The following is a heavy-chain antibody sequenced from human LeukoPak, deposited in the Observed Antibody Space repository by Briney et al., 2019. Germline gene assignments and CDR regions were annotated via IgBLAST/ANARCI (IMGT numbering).Heavy chain of an antibody. J-gene: IGHJ5*02. V-gene: IGHV4-34*01. CDR1: GGSFSGYC. CDR3: ARIRRSGYYSSSWNWFDP. Sequence: PSETLSLTCAVYGGSFSGYCWSWIRQPPGKGLEWIGEINHSGSTNYNPSLKSRVTISVDTSKNQFSLKLSSVTAADTAMYYCARIRRSGYYSSSWNWFDPWGQGTLVTVSS. CDR2: INHSGST. D-gene: IGHD3-22*01.